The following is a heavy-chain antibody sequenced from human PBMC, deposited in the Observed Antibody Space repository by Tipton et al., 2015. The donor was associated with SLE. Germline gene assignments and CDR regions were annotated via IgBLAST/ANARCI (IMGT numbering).Heavy chain of an antibody. Sequence: GSLRLSCAASGFTFSSHWMHWVRQVPGKGLVWVSLINSDGSSTNYADSVKGRFTISRDNAKNTLYLQMGSLRVEDTAVYYCAREAFLSSWYVVDSWGQGTLVTVSS. D-gene: IGHD6-13*01. CDR2: INSDGSST. CDR1: GFTFSSHW. CDR3: AREAFLSSWYVVDS. V-gene: IGHV3-74*01. J-gene: IGHJ4*02.